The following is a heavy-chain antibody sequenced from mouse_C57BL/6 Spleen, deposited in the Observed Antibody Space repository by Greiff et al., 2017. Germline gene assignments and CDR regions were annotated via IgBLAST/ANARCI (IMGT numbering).Heavy chain of an antibody. CDR3: AYGYDGAWFAY. J-gene: IGHJ3*01. CDR1: GYTFTSYW. CDR2: IHPNSGST. Sequence: VKLQQPGAELVKPGASVKLSCKASGYTFTSYWMHWVKQRPGQGLEWIGMIHPNSGSTNYNEKFKSKATLTVDKSSSTAYMQLSSLTSEDSAVYYWAYGYDGAWFAYWGQGTLVTVSA. V-gene: IGHV1-64*01. D-gene: IGHD2-2*01.